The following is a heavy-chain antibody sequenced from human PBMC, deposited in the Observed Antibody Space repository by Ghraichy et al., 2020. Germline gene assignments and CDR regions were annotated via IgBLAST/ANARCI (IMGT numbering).Heavy chain of an antibody. CDR1: GVSIGSSSYY. CDR3: ARRARLGTYLFDY. D-gene: IGHD3-16*01. V-gene: IGHV4-39*01. J-gene: IGHJ4*02. Sequence: SETLSLTCTVSGVSIGSSSYYWGWIRQSPGKGLEWIGSLSYSGSTSFNPSLKSRVSISLDTSKNQFSLNLISVTAADTATYYCARRARLGTYLFDYWGRGTLVIVSS. CDR2: LSYSGST.